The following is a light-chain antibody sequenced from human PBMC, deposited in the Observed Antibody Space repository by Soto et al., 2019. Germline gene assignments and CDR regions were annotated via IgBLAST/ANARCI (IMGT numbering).Light chain of an antibody. CDR2: DVN. J-gene: IGLJ2*01. V-gene: IGLV2-14*01. Sequence: QSALTQPASVSGSPGQSIAISCSGTSSDLGTYDYVSWYQQHTGKAPKLMLFDVNHRPSGVSDRFFGSKSGNTASLTISGLQAEDEADYYCSSYTTSSSVIFGGGTKLTVL. CDR3: SSYTTSSSVI. CDR1: SSDLGTYDY.